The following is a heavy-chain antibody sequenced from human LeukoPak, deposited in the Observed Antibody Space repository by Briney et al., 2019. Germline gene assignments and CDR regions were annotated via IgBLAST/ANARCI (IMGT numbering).Heavy chain of an antibody. J-gene: IGHJ4*02. Sequence: GGSLRLSCAASGFTFSTYVMRWVREARGKGLEGVSAISGSGGSTYYADSVKGRFTISRDNYKNTLYLQMNSLGADDTAVYYCAKGNWRYFDYWGQGTLVTVSS. CDR1: GFTFSTYV. CDR2: ISGSGGST. V-gene: IGHV3-23*01. D-gene: IGHD1-1*01. CDR3: AKGNWRYFDY.